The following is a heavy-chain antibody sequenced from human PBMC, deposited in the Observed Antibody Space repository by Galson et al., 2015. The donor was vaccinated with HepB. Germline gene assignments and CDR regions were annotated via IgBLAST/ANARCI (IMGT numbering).Heavy chain of an antibody. Sequence: SVKVSCKASGGIFSSYAISWVRQAPGQGLEWMGGIIPFLDIANYAPMFQDRVTISADKSTSTVYMQFNSLGSWDSAIYYCARAVVVVPPGTSELYSFYYMDVWGKGTAVTVSS. V-gene: IGHV1-69*10. D-gene: IGHD2-2*01. CDR1: GGIFSSYA. CDR3: ARAVVVVPPGTSELYSFYYMDV. J-gene: IGHJ6*03. CDR2: IIPFLDIA.